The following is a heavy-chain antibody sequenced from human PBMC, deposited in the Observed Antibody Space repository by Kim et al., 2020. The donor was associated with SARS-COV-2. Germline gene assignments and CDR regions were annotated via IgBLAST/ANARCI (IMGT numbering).Heavy chain of an antibody. D-gene: IGHD3-3*01. V-gene: IGHV4-31*03. Sequence: SETLSLTCTVSGGSISSGGYYWSWIRQHPGKGLEWIGYIYYSGSTYYNPSLKSRVTISVDTSKNQFSLKLSSVTAADTAVYYCARDSGIRLRFLEWLPNGYYGMDVWGQGTTVTVSS. CDR2: IYYSGST. CDR3: ARDSGIRLRFLEWLPNGYYGMDV. J-gene: IGHJ6*02. CDR1: GGSISSGGYY.